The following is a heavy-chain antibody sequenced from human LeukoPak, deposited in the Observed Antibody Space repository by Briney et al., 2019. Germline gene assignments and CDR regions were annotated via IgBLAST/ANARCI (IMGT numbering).Heavy chain of an antibody. V-gene: IGHV3-53*01. CDR3: AKAGGIRPVAY. D-gene: IGHD3-16*01. CDR1: GFTVSSNY. Sequence: GGSLRLSCAASGFTVSSNYMSWVRQAPGKGLEWVSVIYSGGSTYYADSVKGRFTISRDISKNTVYLQMSSLRAEDTAVYYCAKAGGIRPVAYWGQGTLVSVSS. CDR2: IYSGGST. J-gene: IGHJ4*02.